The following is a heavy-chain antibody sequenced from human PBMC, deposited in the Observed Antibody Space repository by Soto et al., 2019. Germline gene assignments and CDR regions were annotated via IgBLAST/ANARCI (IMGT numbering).Heavy chain of an antibody. J-gene: IGHJ1*01. CDR2: IYWDDVK. CDR3: XXXXXXXXXXXX. CDR1: GVSLSTSGVG. V-gene: IGHV2-5*02. Sequence: QITLKESGLTLVKPTQTLTLTCTFSGVSLSTSGVGVGWIRQPPGKALEWLAVIYWDDVKWYTPSLKSRVTLTKDTSKIQXVLXXXNXXXXXXXXXXXXXXXXXXXXXXXWGQGSL.